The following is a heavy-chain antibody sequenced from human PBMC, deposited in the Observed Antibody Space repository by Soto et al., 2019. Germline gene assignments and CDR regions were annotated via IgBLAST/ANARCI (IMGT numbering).Heavy chain of an antibody. D-gene: IGHD3-3*01. Sequence: QVQLVQSGAEVKKPGASVKVSCKASGYTFTSYGISWVRQAPGQGLEWMGWISAYNGNTNYAQKLQGRVTMTTDTSTSTAYMELRRLRSDDTAVYYCASLPLGTSLSYDFWSGYYSPNWFDPWGQGTLVTVSS. J-gene: IGHJ5*02. CDR1: GYTFTSYG. CDR3: ASLPLGTSLSYDFWSGYYSPNWFDP. V-gene: IGHV1-18*01. CDR2: ISAYNGNT.